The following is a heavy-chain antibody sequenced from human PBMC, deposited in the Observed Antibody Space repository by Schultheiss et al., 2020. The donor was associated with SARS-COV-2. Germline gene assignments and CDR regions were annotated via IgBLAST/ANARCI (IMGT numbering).Heavy chain of an antibody. V-gene: IGHV4-39*01. D-gene: IGHD2-2*02. Sequence: SETLSLTCTVSGGSISSSSYYWGWIRQPPGKGLEWIGSIYHSGSTYYNPSLKSRVTISVDTSKNQFSLKVNSVTAADTAIYYCATVVPSAIIDYWGQGTLVTVSS. CDR1: GGSISSSSYY. CDR3: ATVVPSAIIDY. CDR2: IYHSGST. J-gene: IGHJ4*02.